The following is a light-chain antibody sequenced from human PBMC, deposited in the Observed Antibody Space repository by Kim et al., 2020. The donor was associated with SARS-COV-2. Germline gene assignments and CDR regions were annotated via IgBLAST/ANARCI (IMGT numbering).Light chain of an antibody. CDR3: VAWDDSLKGSV. V-gene: IGLV1-44*01. Sequence: LTQPPSASGTPGQRVTISCSGSISNIGSNVVNWYQQLPGTAPKLLMYSNDYRPSGVPDRFSGSKSGTSASLAISGLQSEDEADYYCVAWDDSLKGSVFGGGTQLTVL. CDR1: ISNIGSNV. J-gene: IGLJ2*01. CDR2: SND.